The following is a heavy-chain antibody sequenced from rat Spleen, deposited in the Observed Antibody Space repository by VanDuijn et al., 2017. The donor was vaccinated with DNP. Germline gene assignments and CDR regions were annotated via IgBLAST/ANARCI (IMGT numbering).Heavy chain of an antibody. CDR3: VTRGTGSDNWFAY. J-gene: IGHJ3*01. CDR2: IKQDSSVI. V-gene: IGHV4-2*01. D-gene: IGHD5-1*01. CDR1: GFNLNDYW. Sequence: EVKLVESGGGLVQPGRSLKLSCAASGFNLNDYWMGWVRQAPGKGLEWMGEIKQDSSVINHNPSLRNRFTISRDNAQNSLYLQMNNLESKDTAIYYCVTRGTGSDNWFAYWGQGTLVTVSS.